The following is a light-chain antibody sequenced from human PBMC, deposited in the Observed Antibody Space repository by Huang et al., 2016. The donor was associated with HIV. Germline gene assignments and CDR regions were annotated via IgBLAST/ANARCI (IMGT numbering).Light chain of an antibody. CDR2: GAS. CDR3: QQYNNWPWT. CDR1: QSVSSN. Sequence: EIVMTQSPATLSVSPGERATLSCRASQSVSSNLAWYQQKPGQAPRLLIYGASTRATCIPARVSGSGSGTAFTLTISSLQSEDFSVYYCQQYNNWPWTFGQGTKVEIK. V-gene: IGKV3-15*01. J-gene: IGKJ1*01.